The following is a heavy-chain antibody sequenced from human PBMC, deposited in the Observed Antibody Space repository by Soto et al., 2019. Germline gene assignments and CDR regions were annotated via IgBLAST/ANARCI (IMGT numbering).Heavy chain of an antibody. D-gene: IGHD2-2*01. CDR2: IYHSGST. CDR1: CGSIISGGYS. J-gene: IGHJ5*02. CDR3: ARVPDR. V-gene: IGHV4-30-2*01. Sequence: PSETLSLTCAVSCGSIISGGYSWSWIRQPPGKGLEWIGYIYHSGSTYYNPSLKSRVTISVDRSKNQFSLKLSSVTAADTAVYYCARVPDRWGQGTLVTVSS.